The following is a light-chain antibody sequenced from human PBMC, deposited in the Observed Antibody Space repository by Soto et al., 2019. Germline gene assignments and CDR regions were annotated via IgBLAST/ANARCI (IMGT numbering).Light chain of an antibody. Sequence: QSALTQPASVSGSPGQSITISCTGTSSDVGGYNYVSWYQQHPGKAPKLMIYDVSNRPSGGSNRFSGSNSGDTASLTISGLQAEDEADYYCSSYTTRSTLVFGTGNKVTVL. CDR1: SSDVGGYNY. V-gene: IGLV2-14*01. CDR3: SSYTTRSTLV. CDR2: DVS. J-gene: IGLJ1*01.